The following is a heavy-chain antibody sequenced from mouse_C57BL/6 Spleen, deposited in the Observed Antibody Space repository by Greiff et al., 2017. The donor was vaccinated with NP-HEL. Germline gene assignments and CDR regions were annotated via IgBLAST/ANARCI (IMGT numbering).Heavy chain of an antibody. J-gene: IGHJ2*01. D-gene: IGHD2-12*01. Sequence: VQLQQSGAELVRPGASVTLSCKASGYTFTDYEMHWVKQTPVHGLEWIGAIDPETGGTAYNQKFKGKAILTADKSSSTAYMELRSLTSEDSAVYYCTLGLIRRESFDYWGQGTTLTVSS. V-gene: IGHV1-15*01. CDR3: TLGLIRRESFDY. CDR1: GYTFTDYE. CDR2: IDPETGGT.